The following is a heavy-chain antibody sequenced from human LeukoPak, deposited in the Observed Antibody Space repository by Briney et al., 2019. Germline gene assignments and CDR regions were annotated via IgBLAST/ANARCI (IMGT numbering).Heavy chain of an antibody. J-gene: IGHJ6*03. Sequence: SAKVSCKASGGTFSSYAISWVRQAPGQGLEWMGGIIPIFGTANYAQKFQGRVTITADESTSTAYMELSSLRSEDTAVYYCARAPYYYDSSGYYGSYYYYYMDVWGKGTTVTVSS. V-gene: IGHV1-69*13. CDR1: GGTFSSYA. CDR3: ARAPYYYDSSGYYGSYYYYYMDV. CDR2: IIPIFGTA. D-gene: IGHD3-22*01.